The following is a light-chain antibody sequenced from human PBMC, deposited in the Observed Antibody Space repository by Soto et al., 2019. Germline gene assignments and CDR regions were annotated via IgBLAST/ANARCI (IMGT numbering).Light chain of an antibody. CDR3: QQRDSWPLT. CDR2: SAS. Sequence: EIVLTQSPGTLSLSPGERATLSCRTNQTVTTYLAWYQHKTGQAPRLLIYSASKRATGIPARFSGSGSGTDFTLTISSLEPEDFAFYYCQQRDSWPLTFGGGTKVDIK. J-gene: IGKJ4*01. CDR1: QTVTTY. V-gene: IGKV3-11*01.